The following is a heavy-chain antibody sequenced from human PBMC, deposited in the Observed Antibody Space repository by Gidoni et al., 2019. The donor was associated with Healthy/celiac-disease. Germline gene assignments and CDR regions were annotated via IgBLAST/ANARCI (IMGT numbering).Heavy chain of an antibody. D-gene: IGHD3-22*01. CDR1: GGSISSGSYY. CDR2: IYTSGST. Sequence: QVQLQESGPGLVKPSQTLSLTCTVSGGSISSGSYYWSWIRQPAGKGLEWIGRIYTSGSTNYNPSLKSRVTISVDTSKNQFSLKLSSVTAADTAVYYCARSYYYDSSGLYYMDVWGKGTTVTVSS. V-gene: IGHV4-61*02. CDR3: ARSYYYDSSGLYYMDV. J-gene: IGHJ6*03.